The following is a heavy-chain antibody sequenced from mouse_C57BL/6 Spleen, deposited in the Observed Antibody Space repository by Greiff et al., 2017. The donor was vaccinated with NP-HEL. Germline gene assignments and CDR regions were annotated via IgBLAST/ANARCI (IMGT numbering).Heavy chain of an antibody. CDR2: IYPGSGST. D-gene: IGHD1-1*01. V-gene: IGHV1-55*01. J-gene: IGHJ4*01. Sequence: VQLQQSGAELVKPGASVKMSCKASGYTFTSYWITWVKQRPGQGLEWIGDIYPGSGSTNYNEKFKSKATLTVDTSSSTAYMQLSSLTSEDSAVYYCARCYYYGSSQGYAMDYWGQGTSVTVSS. CDR1: GYTFTSYW. CDR3: ARCYYYGSSQGYAMDY.